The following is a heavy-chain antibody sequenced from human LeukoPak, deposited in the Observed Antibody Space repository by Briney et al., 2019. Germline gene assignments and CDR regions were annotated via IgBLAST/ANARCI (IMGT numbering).Heavy chain of an antibody. Sequence: SDTLSLTCTVSGGSISSYYWSWIRQPAGRGLEWIGRIYTSGSTNYNPSLKSRVTMSVDTSKNQFSLKLSSVTAADTAVYYCARVAYDFWSGYFDYDYYYMDVWGKGTTVTVSS. J-gene: IGHJ6*03. CDR1: GGSISSYY. CDR2: IYTSGST. V-gene: IGHV4-4*07. D-gene: IGHD3-3*01. CDR3: ARVAYDFWSGYFDYDYYYMDV.